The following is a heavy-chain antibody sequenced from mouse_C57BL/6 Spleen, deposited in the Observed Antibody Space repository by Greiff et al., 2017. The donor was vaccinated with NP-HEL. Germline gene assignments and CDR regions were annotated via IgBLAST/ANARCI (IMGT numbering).Heavy chain of an antibody. J-gene: IGHJ4*01. D-gene: IGHD1-1*01. V-gene: IGHV1-55*01. CDR2: IYPGSGST. CDR3: ARPVITTADYYAMDY. CDR1: GYTFTSYW. Sequence: QVQLQQPGAELVKPGASVKMSCKASGYTFTSYWITWVKQRPGQGLEWIGDIYPGSGSTNYNEKFKSKATLTVDTSSSTAYMQLSSLTSEDSAVYYCARPVITTADYYAMDYWGQGTSVTVSS.